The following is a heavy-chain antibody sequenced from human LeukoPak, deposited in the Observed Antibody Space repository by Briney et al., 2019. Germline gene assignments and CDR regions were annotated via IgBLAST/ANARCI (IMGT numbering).Heavy chain of an antibody. CDR2: IYYSGST. D-gene: IGHD3-22*01. CDR1: GGSISSGDYY. V-gene: IGHV4-30-4*01. CDR3: AREVIPSYSYYDSSGYSL. Sequence: SQTLSLTCTVSGGSISSGDYYWSWIRQPPGKGLEWIGYIYYSGSTYYNPSLKSRVTISVDTSKNQFSLKLSSVTAADTAVYYCAREVIPSYSYYDSSGYSLWGQGTLVTVSS. J-gene: IGHJ4*02.